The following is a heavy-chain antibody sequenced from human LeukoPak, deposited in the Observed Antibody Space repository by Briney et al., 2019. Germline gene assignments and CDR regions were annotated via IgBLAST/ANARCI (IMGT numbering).Heavy chain of an antibody. Sequence: SETLSLTCSVYGGSISNSNYYWGWIRQPPGKGLEWIGSIYYSGTTYYNPSLKSRVTMSVDTSKNQFSLKLTSVTAADTAVYYCARLGYCSGGSCYSFRKEQFWGQGTLVTVSS. CDR2: IYYSGTT. D-gene: IGHD2-15*01. J-gene: IGHJ4*02. CDR1: GGSISNSNYY. V-gene: IGHV4-39*01. CDR3: ARLGYCSGGSCYSFRKEQF.